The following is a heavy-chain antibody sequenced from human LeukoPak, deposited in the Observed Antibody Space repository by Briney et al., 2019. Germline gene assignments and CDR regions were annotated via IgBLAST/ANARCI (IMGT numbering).Heavy chain of an antibody. Sequence: SVKVSCKASGGTFSNYAISWLRQAPGQGLEWMGGIIPIFGTANYAQKFQGRVTITADESTSTAYMELGSLTSEDTAVYYCARDSEFRGVNLLWYWGEGTLVTVSS. CDR2: IIPIFGTA. CDR1: GGTFSNYA. D-gene: IGHD3-10*01. J-gene: IGHJ4*02. V-gene: IGHV1-69*13. CDR3: ARDSEFRGVNLLWY.